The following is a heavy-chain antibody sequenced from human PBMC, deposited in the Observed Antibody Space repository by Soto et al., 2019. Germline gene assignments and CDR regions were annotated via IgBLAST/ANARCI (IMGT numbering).Heavy chain of an antibody. D-gene: IGHD2-2*01. CDR3: TTDWAVVPAAIWYYMDV. CDR2: ISYDGSNK. J-gene: IGHJ6*03. CDR1: GFTFSSYG. Sequence: GGSLRLSCAASGFTFSSYGMHWVRQAPGKGLEWVAVISYDGSNKYYADSVKGRFTISRDNSKNTLYLQMNSLRAEDTAVYYCTTDWAVVPAAIWYYMDVWGKGTTVTVSS. V-gene: IGHV3-30*03.